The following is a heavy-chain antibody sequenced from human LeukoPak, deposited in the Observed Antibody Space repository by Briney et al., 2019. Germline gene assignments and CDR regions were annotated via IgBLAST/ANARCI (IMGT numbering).Heavy chain of an antibody. CDR2: IKKDGSEK. V-gene: IGHV3-7*03. CDR3: AKPAKTDSADY. CDR1: GFTFSSYW. J-gene: IGHJ4*02. Sequence: GGSLRLSCAASGFTFSSYWMNWVRQAPGKGLEWVANIKKDGSEKYYVDSVKGRFAISRDNAKTSLYLQMNSLRAEDTAVYYCAKPAKTDSADYWGQGTLVTVSS. D-gene: IGHD1-14*01.